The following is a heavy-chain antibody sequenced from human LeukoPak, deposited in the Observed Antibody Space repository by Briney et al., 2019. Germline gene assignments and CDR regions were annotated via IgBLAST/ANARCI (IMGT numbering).Heavy chain of an antibody. V-gene: IGHV3-30*19. CDR2: ISYDGSNK. CDR3: ARKDYGDYDRRPLDY. D-gene: IGHD4-17*01. Sequence: GGSLRLSCAASGFTFSSYGMHWVRQAPGKGLEWVAVISYDGSNKYYADSVKGRFTISRDSSKNTLYLQMNSLRAEDTAVYYCARKDYGDYDRRPLDYWGQGTLVTVSS. CDR1: GFTFSSYG. J-gene: IGHJ4*02.